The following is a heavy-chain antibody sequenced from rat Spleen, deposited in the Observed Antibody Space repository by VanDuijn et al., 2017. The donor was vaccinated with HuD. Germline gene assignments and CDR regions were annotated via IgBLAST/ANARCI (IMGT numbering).Heavy chain of an antibody. Sequence: QVQLKESGPGLVKPSLTLSLTCTVSGFSLTSYSVSWVRQPSGKGPEWMGRMWYDGDTAYNSALKSRLSISRDTSKSQVFLKMNNLQTEDTAMYFCASQYYYDGYYRDYWGQGVMVTVSS. V-gene: IGHV2-32*01. CDR1: GFSLTSYS. J-gene: IGHJ2*01. D-gene: IGHD1-12*03. CDR2: MWYDGDT. CDR3: ASQYYYDGYYRDY.